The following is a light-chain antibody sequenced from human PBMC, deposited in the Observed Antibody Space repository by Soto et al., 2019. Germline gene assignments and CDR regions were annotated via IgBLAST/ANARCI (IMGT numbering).Light chain of an antibody. CDR2: DAS. CDR1: QSISSW. CDR3: QQYNSYWT. J-gene: IGKJ1*01. V-gene: IGKV1-5*01. Sequence: DIHMAQSPSTLSASVGDRDTITCRASQSISSWLAWYQQKPGKAPXLLIYDASTLESGVPSRFSGRGSGTELTLTISSLQPDYFATYYCQQYNSYWTFGQGTKV.